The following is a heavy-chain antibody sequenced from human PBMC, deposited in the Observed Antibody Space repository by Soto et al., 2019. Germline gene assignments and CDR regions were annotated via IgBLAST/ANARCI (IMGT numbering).Heavy chain of an antibody. Sequence: VQLVQSGAEVRQPASSVKVSCKTSGGTFISYAISWVRQAPGQGLEWMGGIVPIVDTSTYAQKFQGRVTITADESTSTAYMELSSLRSDDTAIYYCVRVVAIPGYPDNWGQGTLVTVSS. CDR2: IVPIVDTS. CDR3: VRVVAIPGYPDN. J-gene: IGHJ4*02. CDR1: GGTFISYA. D-gene: IGHD5-12*01. V-gene: IGHV1-69*12.